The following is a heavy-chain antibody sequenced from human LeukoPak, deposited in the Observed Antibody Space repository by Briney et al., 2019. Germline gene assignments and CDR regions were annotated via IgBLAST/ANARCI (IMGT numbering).Heavy chain of an antibody. D-gene: IGHD2-2*01. J-gene: IGHJ2*01. CDR2: INPSGGST. CDR3: ARPVVPAARTASFDL. CDR1: GYTFTSCY. Sequence: ASVKVSCKASGYTFTSCYMHWVRQAPGQGLEWMGIINPSGGSTSYAQKFQGRVTMTRDTSTSTVYMELSSLRSEDTAVYYCARPVVPAARTASFDLWGRGTLVTVSS. V-gene: IGHV1-46*01.